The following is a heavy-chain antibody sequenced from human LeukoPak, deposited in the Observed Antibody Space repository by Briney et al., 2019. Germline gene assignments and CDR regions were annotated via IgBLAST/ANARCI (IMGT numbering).Heavy chain of an antibody. CDR1: GGSISSTGYY. CDR2: IYYSGST. CDR3: ARGPTLKYFHH. J-gene: IGHJ1*01. Sequence: SETLSLTCTVSGGSISSTGYYWGWLRQPPGKGLEWIGTIYYSGSTYSNPSLKSRVIISVDTSKNQFSLKLRSVTAADTAVYYCARGPTLKYFHHWGQGTLVTVSS. V-gene: IGHV4-39*01.